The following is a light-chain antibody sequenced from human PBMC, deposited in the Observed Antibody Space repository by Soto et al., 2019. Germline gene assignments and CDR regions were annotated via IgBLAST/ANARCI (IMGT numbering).Light chain of an antibody. CDR1: QSVSRSD. CDR2: GAS. Sequence: EIVLTQSPGTLSLSPGERATLSCRASQSVSRSDLAWYQQKPGQAPRLLIYGASSRATGIPDRFSGSGSGTDFTLTISSLEPEDFAVYYCQQRRYWQVTFGQGTRLEIK. V-gene: IGKV3D-20*02. J-gene: IGKJ5*01. CDR3: QQRRYWQVT.